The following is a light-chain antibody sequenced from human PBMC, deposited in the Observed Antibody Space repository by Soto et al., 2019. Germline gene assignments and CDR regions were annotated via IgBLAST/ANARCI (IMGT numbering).Light chain of an antibody. CDR1: SSDVGYYDY. CDR2: EVT. J-gene: IGLJ1*01. CDR3: ISYTGSSTSYV. V-gene: IGLV2-8*01. Sequence: QSALTQPPSASGFPGQSVTISCTGTSSDVGYYDYVSWYQQHPGKAPKLVIYEVTKRPSGVPDRVSASKSGNTASLTVSGLRAEDEADYYCISYTGSSTSYVFGSGTKV.